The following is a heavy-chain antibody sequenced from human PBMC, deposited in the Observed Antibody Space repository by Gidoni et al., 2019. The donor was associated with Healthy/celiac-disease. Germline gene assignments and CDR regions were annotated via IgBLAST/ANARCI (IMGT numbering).Heavy chain of an antibody. D-gene: IGHD2-15*01. CDR1: GGTFSSYA. V-gene: IGHV1-69*01. CDR3: ASTEYCSGGSCYSNEYYYYGMDV. Sequence: QVQLVQSGAEVKKPGSSVKVSCKASGGTFSSYAISWVRQAPGQGLEWMGGIIPIFGTANYAQKFQGRVTITADESTSTAYMELSSLRSEDTAVYYCASTEYCSGGSCYSNEYYYYGMDVWGQGTTVTVSS. CDR2: IIPIFGTA. J-gene: IGHJ6*02.